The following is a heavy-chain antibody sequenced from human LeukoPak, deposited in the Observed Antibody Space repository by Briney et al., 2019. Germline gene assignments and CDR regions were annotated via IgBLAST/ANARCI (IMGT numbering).Heavy chain of an antibody. CDR3: ARGWFDYFDWLF. J-gene: IGHJ4*02. CDR2: IYYSGST. D-gene: IGHD3-9*01. Sequence: PSETLSLTCTVSGGSISSYYWSWIRQPPGKGLEWLGYIYYSGSTNYNPSLKSRVTISVDTSKNQFSLKLSSVTAADTAVYYCARGWFDYFDWLFWGQGTLVTVSS. CDR1: GGSISSYY. V-gene: IGHV4-59*01.